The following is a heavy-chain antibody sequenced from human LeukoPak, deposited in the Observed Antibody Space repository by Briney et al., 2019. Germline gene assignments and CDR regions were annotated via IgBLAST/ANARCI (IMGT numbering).Heavy chain of an antibody. Sequence: GGSLRLSCAASGFTFTRFNMNWVRQAPGKGLELVSSITTSGAYIYYADSVKGRFTISRDNAKNSLYLQMNSLRVEDTAVYYCARQYSSTWYWIHWGQGTLVTVSS. D-gene: IGHD6-13*01. CDR1: GFTFTRFN. J-gene: IGHJ4*02. CDR2: ITTSGAYI. V-gene: IGHV3-21*04. CDR3: ARQYSSTWYWIH.